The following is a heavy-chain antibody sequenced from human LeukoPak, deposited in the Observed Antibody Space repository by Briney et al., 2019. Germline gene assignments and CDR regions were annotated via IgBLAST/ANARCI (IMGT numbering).Heavy chain of an antibody. CDR2: ISAYNGNT. J-gene: IGHJ4*02. V-gene: IGHV1-18*01. Sequence: ASVKVSCKASGYTFTSYGISWARQAPGQGLEWMGWISAYNGNTNYAQKLQGRVTMTTDTSTSTAYMELRSLRSDDTAVYYCARARYCSSTSCYGGVDYWGQGTLVTVSS. CDR3: ARARYCSSTSCYGGVDY. D-gene: IGHD2-2*01. CDR1: GYTFTSYG.